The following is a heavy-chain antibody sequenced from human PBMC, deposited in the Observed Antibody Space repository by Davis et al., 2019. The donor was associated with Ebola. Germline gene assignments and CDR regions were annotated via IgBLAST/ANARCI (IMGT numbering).Heavy chain of an antibody. D-gene: IGHD3-3*01. J-gene: IGHJ4*02. CDR3: AHRGYDFWSGYWYYFDY. CDR2: IDWDDDK. V-gene: IGHV2-70*12. Sequence: SGPTLVKPTQTLTLTCTFSGFSFSSRGMRVSWIRQPPGKALEWLALIDWDDDKYNSTSLKTRLTISKDTSKNQVVLTMTNMDPVDTATYYCAHRGYDFWSGYWYYFDYWGQGTLVTVSS. CDR1: GFSFSSRGMR.